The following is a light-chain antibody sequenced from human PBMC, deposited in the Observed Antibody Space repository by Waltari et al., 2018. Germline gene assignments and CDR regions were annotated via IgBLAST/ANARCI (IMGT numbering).Light chain of an antibody. J-gene: IGLJ3*02. CDR1: SRAVGGYNY. Sequence: QSALTQPPSASGSPGQSVTISCTGTSRAVGGYNYVSWYQQHPGKAPKLMIYEVSKRPSGVPDRFSGSKSGNTASLTVSGLQAEDEADYYCSSYAGSNNSQVFGGGTKLTVL. CDR2: EVS. V-gene: IGLV2-8*01. CDR3: SSYAGSNNSQV.